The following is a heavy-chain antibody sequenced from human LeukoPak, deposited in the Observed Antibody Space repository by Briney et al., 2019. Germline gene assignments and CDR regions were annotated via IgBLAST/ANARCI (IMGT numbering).Heavy chain of an antibody. J-gene: IGHJ4*02. CDR3: ARGYGDYGGQDFDY. CDR1: GFTFSDYY. V-gene: IGHV3-7*04. D-gene: IGHD4-17*01. Sequence: GGSLRLSCAASGFTFSDYYMSWIRQAPGKGLEWVANINQDGSERYYVDSLKGRFTISRDNARNSLFVQMNSLGAEDTAIYYCARGYGDYGGQDFDYWGQGTLVTVPS. CDR2: INQDGSER.